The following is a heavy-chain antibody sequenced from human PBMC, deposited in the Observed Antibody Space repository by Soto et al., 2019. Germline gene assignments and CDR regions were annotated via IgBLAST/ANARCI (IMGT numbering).Heavy chain of an antibody. J-gene: IGHJ6*02. D-gene: IGHD1-26*01. V-gene: IGHV3-13*01. CDR2: IGTAGDT. CDR1: GFTFSSYD. Sequence: GGSLRLSCAASGFTFSSYDMHWVRQATGKGLEWVSAIGTAGDTYYPGSVKGRFTISRENAKNSLYLQMNSLRAGDTAVYYCARGSGYYYGMDVWGQGTTVTVSS. CDR3: ARGSGYYYGMDV.